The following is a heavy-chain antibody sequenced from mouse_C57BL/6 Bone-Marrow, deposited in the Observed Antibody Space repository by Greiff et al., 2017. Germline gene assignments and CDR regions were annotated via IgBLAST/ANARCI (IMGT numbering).Heavy chain of an antibody. Sequence: VQLQQSGAELVRPGASVKLSCTASGFNIKDDYMNWVKQRPEQGLEWIGWIGPENGDTEYASKFQGQATLPADTSSNTAYLLLRSLTADDASGYYFTAANCYVRSHWYFDVWGTGTTVTVSS. J-gene: IGHJ1*03. V-gene: IGHV14-4*01. CDR3: TAANCYVRSHWYFDV. CDR2: IGPENGDT. D-gene: IGHD1-1*01. CDR1: GFNIKDDY.